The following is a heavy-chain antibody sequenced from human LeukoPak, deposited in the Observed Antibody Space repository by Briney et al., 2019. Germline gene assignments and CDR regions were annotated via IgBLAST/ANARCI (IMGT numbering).Heavy chain of an antibody. CDR2: IKNDGSST. CDR1: GVTFNTYS. V-gene: IGHV3-74*01. Sequence: GGSLRLSCVASGVTFNTYSMRCVRQAPGKGPVWVSRIKNDGSSTSYADSMKGRFTISRDNTKNTLYLQMNSLRVEDTAVYFCARDYGQLGNWFGPWGQRTLVTVSS. J-gene: IGHJ5*02. CDR3: ARDYGQLGNWFGP. D-gene: IGHD6-6*01.